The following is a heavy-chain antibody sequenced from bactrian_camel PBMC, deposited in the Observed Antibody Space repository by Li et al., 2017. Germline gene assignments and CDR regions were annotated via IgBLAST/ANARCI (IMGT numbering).Heavy chain of an antibody. V-gene: IGHV3S55*01. J-gene: IGHJ6*01. CDR1: GFTFVDSD. D-gene: IGHD2*01. Sequence: HVQLVESGGGSAQAGGSLRLSCTASGFTFVDSDMGWYRQAPGNECELVSTISSDGTTHYGDSAKGRFTISRDSAENILYLQIDSLKPEDTAMYYCAARPFCLGRFGGMSGLIEDRYNSRGQGTQVTVS. CDR2: ISSDGTT. CDR3: AARPFCLGRFGGMSGLIEDRYNS.